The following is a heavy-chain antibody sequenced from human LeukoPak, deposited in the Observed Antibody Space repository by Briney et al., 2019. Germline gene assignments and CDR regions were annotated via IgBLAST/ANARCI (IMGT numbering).Heavy chain of an antibody. Sequence: PSQTLSLTCTVSGGSISSGSYYWSWIRQPAGKGLEWIGRIYTSGSTNYNPSLKSRVTMSVDTSKNQFSLKLSSVTAADTAVYYCARRMTTVVLDWFDPWGQGTLVTVSS. CDR1: GGSISSGSYY. V-gene: IGHV4-61*02. D-gene: IGHD4-23*01. CDR2: IYTSGST. J-gene: IGHJ5*02. CDR3: ARRMTTVVLDWFDP.